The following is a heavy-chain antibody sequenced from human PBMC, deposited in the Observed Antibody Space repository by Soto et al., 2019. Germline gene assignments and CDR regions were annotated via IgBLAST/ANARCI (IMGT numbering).Heavy chain of an antibody. Sequence: GGSLRLSCAASGFTFSKYAMSWVRQAPGKGLEWVSYISSSSSTIYYGDSFKGRFTTSRDNSKNTVYLQMNSLRADDTAIYYCAKGMTLMVRNYYYALDVWGQGTTVTVSS. CDR2: ISSSSSTI. CDR1: GFTFSKYA. J-gene: IGHJ6*02. CDR3: AKGMTLMVRNYYYALDV. D-gene: IGHD3-10*01. V-gene: IGHV3-23*02.